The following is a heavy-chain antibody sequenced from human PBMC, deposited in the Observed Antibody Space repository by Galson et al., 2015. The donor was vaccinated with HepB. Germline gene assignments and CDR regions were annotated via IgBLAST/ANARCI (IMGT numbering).Heavy chain of an antibody. V-gene: IGHV3-30*18. Sequence: SLRLSCAASGFTFSSYGMHWVRQAPGKGLEWVAVISYDGSNKYYADSVKGRFTISRDNSKNTLYLQMNSLRAEDTAVYYCAKNEAVAGTLDYWGQGTLVTVSS. D-gene: IGHD6-19*01. J-gene: IGHJ4*02. CDR2: ISYDGSNK. CDR3: AKNEAVAGTLDY. CDR1: GFTFSSYG.